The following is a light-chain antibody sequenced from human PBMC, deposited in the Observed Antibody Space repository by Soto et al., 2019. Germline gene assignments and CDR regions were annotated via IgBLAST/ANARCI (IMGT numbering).Light chain of an antibody. CDR2: DTS. J-gene: IGKJ1*01. CDR3: RQQGSYSWT. CDR1: QRIGDT. V-gene: IGKV3-20*01. Sequence: EIIKPQARGTMSVSPGEGATLSCRASQRIGDTLAWYQHKPGQAPRLLIYDTSTSATGVPARFSGSGSATDFTLPISRLVPEDFAAYYCRQQGSYSWTFGQGTTVDIK.